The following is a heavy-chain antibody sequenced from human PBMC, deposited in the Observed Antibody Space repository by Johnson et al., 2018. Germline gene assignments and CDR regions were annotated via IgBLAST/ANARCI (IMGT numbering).Heavy chain of an antibody. J-gene: IGHJ3*01. Sequence: VQLVESGGGLVKPGGSLRLSCAASGFTFSTYTIHWVRQAPGKGLEWVSSISSGRDYIYYADSVKGRFTISRDNPKNALYLQMTGLSAEDTAVYYCARQRPWLLPPFAAVDVGCQGTMVTVSS. V-gene: IGHV3-21*01. CDR1: GFTFSTYT. CDR2: ISSGRDYI. D-gene: IGHD1-26*01. CDR3: ARQRPWLLPPFAAVDV.